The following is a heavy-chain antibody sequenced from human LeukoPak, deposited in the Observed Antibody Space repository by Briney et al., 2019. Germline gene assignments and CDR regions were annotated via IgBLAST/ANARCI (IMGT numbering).Heavy chain of an antibody. CDR1: GGSFSGYY. CDR2: INHSGST. D-gene: IGHD2-2*01. J-gene: IGHJ4*02. Sequence: SETLSLTCAVYGGSFSGYYWSWIRQPPGKGLEWIGEINHSGSTNYNPSLKSRVTISVDTSKNQFSLKLSSVTAADTAVYYCASLVSEINGGFDYWGQGTLVTVSS. V-gene: IGHV4-34*01. CDR3: ASLVSEINGGFDY.